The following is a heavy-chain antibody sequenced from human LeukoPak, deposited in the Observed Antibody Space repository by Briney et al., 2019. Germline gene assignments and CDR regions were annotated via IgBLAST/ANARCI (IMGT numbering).Heavy chain of an antibody. CDR2: IYHSGST. CDR1: GYSISSGYY. Sequence: PSETLSLTCAVSGYSISSGYYWGWIRQPPGKGLEWIGSIYHSGSTYYNPSLKGRVTISVDTSKNQFSLKLSSVTAADTAVYYCASVWSRDYFDYWGQGTLVTVSS. J-gene: IGHJ4*02. CDR3: ASVWSRDYFDY. V-gene: IGHV4-38-2*01. D-gene: IGHD3-10*01.